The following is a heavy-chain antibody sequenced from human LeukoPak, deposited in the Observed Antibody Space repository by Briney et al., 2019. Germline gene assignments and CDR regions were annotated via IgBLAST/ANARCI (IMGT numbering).Heavy chain of an antibody. CDR2: IYTSGTI. V-gene: IGHV4-4*07. CDR3: TRGNSDGPFDP. D-gene: IGHD2-21*01. Sequence: PSETLSLTCTVSGGSITSYYYNWIRQPAGKGLEWIGRIYTSGTINYNPSLKSRVTMSVDTSKNQFSLKLSSVTAADTAVYYCTRGNSDGPFDPWGQGTLVTVSS. CDR1: GGSITSYY. J-gene: IGHJ5*02.